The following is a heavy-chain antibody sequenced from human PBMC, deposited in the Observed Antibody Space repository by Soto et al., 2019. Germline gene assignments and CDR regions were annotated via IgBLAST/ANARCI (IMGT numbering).Heavy chain of an antibody. CDR2: ISYDGSNK. Sequence: GGSLRLSCAASGFTFSSYAMHWVRQAPGKGLEWVAVISYDGSNKYYADSVKGRFTISRDNSKNTPYLQMNSLRAEDTAVYYCARARDYDTHGFDYWGQGTLVTVSS. V-gene: IGHV3-30-3*01. CDR3: ARARDYDTHGFDY. D-gene: IGHD3-22*01. J-gene: IGHJ4*02. CDR1: GFTFSSYA.